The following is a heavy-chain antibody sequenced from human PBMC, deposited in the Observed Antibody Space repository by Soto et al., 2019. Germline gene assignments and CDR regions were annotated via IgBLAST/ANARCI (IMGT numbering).Heavy chain of an antibody. V-gene: IGHV3-23*01. J-gene: IGHJ5*02. CDR1: GFTFSSYA. CDR3: AKDRISSSWYMVFLNWFDP. D-gene: IGHD6-13*01. CDR2: ISGSGGST. Sequence: GGSLRLSCAASGFTFSSYAMSWVRQAPGKGLEWVSAISGSGGSTYYADSVKGRFTISRDNSKNTLYLQMNSLRAEDTAVYYCAKDRISSSWYMVFLNWFDPWGQGTLVTVSS.